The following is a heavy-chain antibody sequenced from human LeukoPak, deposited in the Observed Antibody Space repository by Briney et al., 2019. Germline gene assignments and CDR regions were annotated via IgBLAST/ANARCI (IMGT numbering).Heavy chain of an antibody. J-gene: IGHJ4*02. CDR1: GGSFSGSY. CDR2: INHSGST. V-gene: IGHV4-34*01. CDR3: ARGLSPRINMVRGVRPPFRGVFDY. D-gene: IGHD3-10*01. Sequence: SETLSLTCAVYGGSFSGSYWSWIPQPPGEGLEWIGEINHSGSTNYNPSLKSRVTISVDTSKNQFSLKLSSVTAADTAVYYCARGLSPRINMVRGVRPPFRGVFDYWGQGTLVTVSS.